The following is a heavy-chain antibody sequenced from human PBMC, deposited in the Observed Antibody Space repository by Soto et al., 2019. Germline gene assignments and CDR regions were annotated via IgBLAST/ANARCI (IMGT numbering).Heavy chain of an antibody. CDR2: ILVDGRT. V-gene: IGHV3-23*01. Sequence: SLRLSCAASGFICSSYDMSWVRQAPGKGLEWVSTILVDGRTFYVDSVKGRFTISRDTSQNTVYLQMNSLTAGDTALYYCAKATATGGGAFDICGQGTMVTVSS. CDR3: AKATATGGGAFDI. CDR1: GFICSSYD. J-gene: IGHJ3*02. D-gene: IGHD2-8*02.